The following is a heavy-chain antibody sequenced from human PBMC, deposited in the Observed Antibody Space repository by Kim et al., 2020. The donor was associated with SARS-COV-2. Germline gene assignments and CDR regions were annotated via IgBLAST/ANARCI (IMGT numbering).Heavy chain of an antibody. Sequence: PSLKSRVTISVDTSKNQFSLKLSSVTAADTAVYYCARASTVVTAVRWFDPWGQGTLVTVSS. D-gene: IGHD4-17*01. J-gene: IGHJ5*02. CDR3: ARASTVVTAVRWFDP. V-gene: IGHV4-34*01.